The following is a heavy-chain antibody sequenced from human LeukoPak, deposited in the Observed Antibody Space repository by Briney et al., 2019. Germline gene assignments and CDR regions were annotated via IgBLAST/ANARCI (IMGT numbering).Heavy chain of an antibody. J-gene: IGHJ5*02. V-gene: IGHV1-69*05. Sequence: SVKVSCKASGGTFTSCAISWVRQAPGQGLEWMGGIIPIFGTANYAQKFQGRVTITTDESTSTAYMELSSLRSEDTAVYYCARGPGGDPAYNWFDPWGQGTLVTVSS. D-gene: IGHD2-21*02. CDR2: IIPIFGTA. CDR3: ARGPGGDPAYNWFDP. CDR1: GGTFTSCA.